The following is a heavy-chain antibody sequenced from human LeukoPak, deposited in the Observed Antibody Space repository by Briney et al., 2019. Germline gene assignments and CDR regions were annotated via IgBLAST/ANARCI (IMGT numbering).Heavy chain of an antibody. V-gene: IGHV4-34*01. Sequence: SETLSLTCAVYGGSLSGYYWSWIRQPPGKGLEWIGEINHSGSTNYNPSLKSRVTISVDTSKNQFSLKLSSVTAADTAVYYCARGYGSGSYYPRWKNRYFDYWGQGTLVTVSS. J-gene: IGHJ4*02. CDR3: ARGYGSGSYYPRWKNRYFDY. D-gene: IGHD3-10*01. CDR1: GGSLSGYY. CDR2: INHSGST.